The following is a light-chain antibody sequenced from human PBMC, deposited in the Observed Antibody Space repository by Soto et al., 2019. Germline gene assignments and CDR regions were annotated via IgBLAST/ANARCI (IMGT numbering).Light chain of an antibody. V-gene: IGKV1-39*01. CDR1: QTISSY. CDR3: QQSHSIPYT. J-gene: IGKJ2*01. CDR2: AAS. Sequence: IQMTQSPSSLSASVGDRVTITCRASQTISSYLNWYQQKPGKAPKLLIYAASSWQSGVPSRFSGSGSGTDFTLTISSLQPEDFATYYCQQSHSIPYTFGQGTKLEIK.